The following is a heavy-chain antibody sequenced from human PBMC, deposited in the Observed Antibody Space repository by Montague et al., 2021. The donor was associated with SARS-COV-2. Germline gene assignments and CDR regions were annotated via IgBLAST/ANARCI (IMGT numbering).Heavy chain of an antibody. CDR2: IKHDGSEK. V-gene: IGHV3-7*01. CDR1: RSTFSDLW. Sequence: SLRLSCAASRSTFSDLWMNWVRQAPGKGLEWVADIKHDGSEKSYVDSVKGRFTISRDNAKNSLYLQMNSLRAEDTAVYYCARGSTGWYAIFGHYGMDVWGQGTTVTVSS. D-gene: IGHD6-19*01. CDR3: ARGSTGWYAIFGHYGMDV. J-gene: IGHJ6*02.